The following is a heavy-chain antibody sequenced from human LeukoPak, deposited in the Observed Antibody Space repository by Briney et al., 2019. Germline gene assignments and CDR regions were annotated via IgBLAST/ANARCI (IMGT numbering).Heavy chain of an antibody. V-gene: IGHV4-34*01. CDR2: INHSGTT. CDR3: ARDQDSHYYGSGSYPQIYYYYMDV. Sequence: SETLSLTCAVYGGSFSGYYWSWIRQPPGKVLEWIGEINHSGTTNYNSSLKSRVTVSVDTSKNQFSLKLSSVTAADTAVYYCARDQDSHYYGSGSYPQIYYYYMDVWGKGTTVTVSS. J-gene: IGHJ6*03. CDR1: GGSFSGYY. D-gene: IGHD3-10*01.